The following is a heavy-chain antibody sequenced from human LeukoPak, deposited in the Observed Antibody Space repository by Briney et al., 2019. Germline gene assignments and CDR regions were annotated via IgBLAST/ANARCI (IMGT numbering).Heavy chain of an antibody. CDR3: ASGYTSGA. CDR2: ITQDGSEK. J-gene: IGHJ3*01. V-gene: IGHV3-7*05. CDR1: GFTFRAYW. Sequence: GWSLRVSCAAAGFTFRAYWVCWVRQARGKGLEREAKITQDGSEKTYVASVKGRFTISRDNAKNSLYLQMNSLRAEDTAVYYCASGYTSGAWGRGTLVTVSS. D-gene: IGHD6-19*01.